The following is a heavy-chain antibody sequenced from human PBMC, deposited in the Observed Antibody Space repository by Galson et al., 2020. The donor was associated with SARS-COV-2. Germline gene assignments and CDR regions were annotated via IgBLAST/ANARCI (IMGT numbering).Heavy chain of an antibody. CDR1: GGSFSGYY. CDR2: INHSGTT. V-gene: IGHV4-34*01. CDR3: ARGARDIKKIVLVITSLSCSFDF. Sequence: SQASETLSLTCAVSGGSFSGYYWTWVRQTPRKGLEWIGEINHSGTTSYNPSLKSRVSISVDTSKNQFSLKVSSVTAADRGVYYCARGARDIKKIVLVITSLSCSFDFWGQGTLVTVSS. J-gene: IGHJ4*02. D-gene: IGHD3-22*01.